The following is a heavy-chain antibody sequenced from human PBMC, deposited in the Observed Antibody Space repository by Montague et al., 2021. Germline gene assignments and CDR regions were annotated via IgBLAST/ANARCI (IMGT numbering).Heavy chain of an antibody. J-gene: IGHJ4*02. CDR3: ARVGLTVAAGMIDY. V-gene: IGHV3-11*06. Sequence: SPRLSCAASGFTFNNYFMSWFRQAPGKGLEWVSYIGTSSSFTRYADSVKGRFTISRDNAMNSLYLQMTAVRGEDTAVYYCARVGLTVAAGMIDYWGQGTLVTVSS. CDR1: GFTFNNYF. CDR2: IGTSSSFT. D-gene: IGHD6-13*01.